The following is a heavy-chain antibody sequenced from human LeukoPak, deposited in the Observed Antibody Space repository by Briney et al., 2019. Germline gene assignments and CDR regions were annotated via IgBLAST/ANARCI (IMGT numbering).Heavy chain of an antibody. CDR1: GDSVSSNSAA. V-gene: IGHV6-1*01. D-gene: IGHD5-12*01. CDR2: TYYRSKWYN. Sequence: SQTLSLTCAISGDSVSSNSAAWNWIRQSPSRGLEWLGRTYYRSKWYNDYAVSVKSRITINPDTSKNQFSLQLNSVTPEDTAVYYCARDLLSGYDRFPYYFDYWGQGTLVTVSS. J-gene: IGHJ4*02. CDR3: ARDLLSGYDRFPYYFDY.